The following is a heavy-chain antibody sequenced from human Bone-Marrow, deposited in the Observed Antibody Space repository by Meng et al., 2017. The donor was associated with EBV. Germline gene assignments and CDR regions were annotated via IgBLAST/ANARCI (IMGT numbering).Heavy chain of an antibody. Sequence: QVQLQESGPGLLKPWEALSRTCTVSGGSVSSDNYYWSWIRQPPGKGLEWIGYVHYIGSTIDNPSLKSRVTISVDRSKNQFSLKLSSVTAADTAVYYCARSPGSSGWNYYFDYWDQGTLVTVSS. D-gene: IGHD6-19*01. J-gene: IGHJ4*02. CDR2: VHYIGST. CDR1: GGSVSSDNYY. V-gene: IGHV4-61*01. CDR3: ARSPGSSGWNYYFDY.